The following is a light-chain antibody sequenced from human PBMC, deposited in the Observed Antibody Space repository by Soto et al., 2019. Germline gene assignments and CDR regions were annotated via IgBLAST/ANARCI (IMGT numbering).Light chain of an antibody. Sequence: EIVLTQSPGTLSLSPGERATLSCRASQSLGSSFLAWYQQKPGQAPRLLLFVTSRRATGVPDRFSGSGSGSDFTLTMSRLEPEDFAMYFCQYYDSSPSVFGQGSRLEIK. J-gene: IGKJ5*01. CDR3: QYYDSSPSV. CDR2: VTS. V-gene: IGKV3-20*01. CDR1: QSLGSSF.